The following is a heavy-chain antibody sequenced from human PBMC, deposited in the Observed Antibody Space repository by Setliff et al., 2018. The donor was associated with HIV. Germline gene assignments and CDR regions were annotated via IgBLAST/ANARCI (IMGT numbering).Heavy chain of an antibody. J-gene: IGHJ4*02. CDR3: LRAAESE. D-gene: IGHD3-10*01. CDR2: VKQDGSGTTT. Sequence: GGSLRLSCAASGFRFRSYWMSWVRQAPGKGLESVANVKQDGSGTTTKYADFVKGRFTISRDNAKSTLYLQMNSLRVEDTAVYYCLRAAESEWGQGTLVTVSS. V-gene: IGHV3-7*01. CDR1: GFRFRSYW.